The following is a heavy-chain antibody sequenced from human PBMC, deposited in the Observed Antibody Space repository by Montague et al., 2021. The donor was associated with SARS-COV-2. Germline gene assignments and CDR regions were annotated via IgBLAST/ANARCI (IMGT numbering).Heavy chain of an antibody. D-gene: IGHD3-10*01. CDR3: ARGARQGYGFRLGSFDS. J-gene: IGHJ4*02. V-gene: IGHV4-34*01. Sequence: SETMSLTCAVYGSSFNDYFWTWIRQPPGKGLEWIGEINHDGSTNYNPSLKSRVTMSVDTSKNQFSLKLSSVTAADTAVYYCARGARQGYGFRLGSFDSWGQGTLVTVSS. CDR1: GSSFNDYF. CDR2: INHDGST.